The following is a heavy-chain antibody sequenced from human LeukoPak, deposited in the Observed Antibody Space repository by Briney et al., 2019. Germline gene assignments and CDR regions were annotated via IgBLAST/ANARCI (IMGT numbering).Heavy chain of an antibody. J-gene: IGHJ6*03. CDR3: ARDEEGDYSDYYYMDV. V-gene: IGHV1-8*03. CDR2: MNPNSGNT. D-gene: IGHD4-11*01. Sequence: ASVKVSCKASGYTFTSYDINWVRQATGQGLEWMGWMNPNSGNTGYAQKFQGRVTITRNTSISTAYMELSSLRSEDTAVYYCARDEEGDYSDYYYMDVWGKGTTVTVSS. CDR1: GYTFTSYD.